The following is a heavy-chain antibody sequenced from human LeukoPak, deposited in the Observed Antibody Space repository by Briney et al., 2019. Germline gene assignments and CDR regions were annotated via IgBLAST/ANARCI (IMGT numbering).Heavy chain of an antibody. Sequence: SETLSLTCTVSGGSISSGSYYWSWIRQPAGRGLEWIGRIYTSGSTNYNPSLKSRVTISVDTSKNHFSLKLSSVTAADTAVYYCARDGYTWMGDAFDIWGQGTMVTVSS. CDR2: IYTSGST. V-gene: IGHV4-61*02. CDR3: ARDGYTWMGDAFDI. J-gene: IGHJ3*02. D-gene: IGHD5-12*01. CDR1: GGSISSGSYY.